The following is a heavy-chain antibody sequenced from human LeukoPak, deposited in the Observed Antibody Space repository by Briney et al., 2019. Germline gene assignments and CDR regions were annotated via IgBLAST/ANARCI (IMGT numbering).Heavy chain of an antibody. J-gene: IGHJ3*02. CDR3: AREGISYARFIYDAFDI. Sequence: PSETLSLTCAVSGGSISSGSYYWSWIRQPAGKGLEWIGRIYTSGSTNYNPSLKSRVTMSVDTSKNQFSLKLSSVTAADTAVYYCAREGISYARFIYDAFDIWGQGTMVTVSS. V-gene: IGHV4-61*02. CDR2: IYTSGST. CDR1: GGSISSGSYY. D-gene: IGHD1-26*01.